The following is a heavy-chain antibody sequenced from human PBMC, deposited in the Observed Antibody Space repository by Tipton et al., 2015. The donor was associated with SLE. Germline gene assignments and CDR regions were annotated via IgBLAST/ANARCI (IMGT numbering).Heavy chain of an antibody. CDR2: IYYSGST. V-gene: IGHV4-34*09. D-gene: IGHD4-23*01. Sequence: TLSLTCAVYGGSFSSYYWSWIRQPPGKGLEWIGYIYYSGSTYYNPSLKSRVTISVDTSKNQFSLKLSSVTAADTAVYYCAREGGLGDSGGAFDIWGQGTMVTVSS. CDR1: GGSFSSYY. J-gene: IGHJ3*02. CDR3: AREGGLGDSGGAFDI.